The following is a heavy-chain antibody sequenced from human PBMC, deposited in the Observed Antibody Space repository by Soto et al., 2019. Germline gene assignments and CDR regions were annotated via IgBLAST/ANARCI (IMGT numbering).Heavy chain of an antibody. CDR2: IIPILGIA. Sequence: QVQLVQSGAEVKKPGSSVKVSCKASGGTFSSYTISWVRQAPGQGLEWMGRIIPILGIANYAQKFQGRVTITADKSTCTAYMELSSLRSEDTAVYYCARVRGQGVVVVVASSDAFVIWGQGTMVTVSS. CDR3: ARVRGQGVVVVVASSDAFVI. CDR1: GGTFSSYT. D-gene: IGHD2-15*01. J-gene: IGHJ3*02. V-gene: IGHV1-69*02.